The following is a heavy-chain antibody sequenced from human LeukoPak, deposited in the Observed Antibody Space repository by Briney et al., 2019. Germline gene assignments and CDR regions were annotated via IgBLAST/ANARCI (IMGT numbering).Heavy chain of an antibody. CDR2: ISYDGSNK. V-gene: IGHV3-30*18. D-gene: IGHD6-13*01. CDR1: GFTFSSYG. J-gene: IGHJ4*02. CDR3: AKDQTQGIAAADADY. Sequence: GGSLRLSCAASGFTFSSYGMHWVRQAPGKGLEWVAVISYDGSNKYYADSVKGRFTISRDNSKNTLYLQMNSLRAEDTAVYYCAKDQTQGIAAADADYWGQGTLVTVSS.